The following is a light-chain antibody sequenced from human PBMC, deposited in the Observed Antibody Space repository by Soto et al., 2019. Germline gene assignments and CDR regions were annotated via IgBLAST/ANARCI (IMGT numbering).Light chain of an antibody. Sequence: EIVMTQSPATLSMSPGERATLSCRASQSVYSNLAWYQQKPGQTPRLLIYGSSTRATGIPARFSGGGSGTEFTLTISSLQSEDFAVYYCQQYNSWPLTGGGGTKGEIK. CDR2: GSS. CDR1: QSVYSN. J-gene: IGKJ4*01. V-gene: IGKV3-15*01. CDR3: QQYNSWPLT.